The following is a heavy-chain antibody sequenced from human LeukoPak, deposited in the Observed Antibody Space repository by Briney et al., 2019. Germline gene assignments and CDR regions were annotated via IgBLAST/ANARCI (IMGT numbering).Heavy chain of an antibody. D-gene: IGHD6-19*01. CDR2: LNPYSGGT. J-gene: IGHJ4*02. CDR3: ARALTRYSTAWYGY. CDR1: GFTFKDYY. V-gene: IGHV1-2*02. Sequence: ASVRVSCKTSGFTFKDYYIHWVRQAPGQGLEWMGWLNPYSGGTNYAQKFQGRVTLTRDTSITTAYMDLSSLTSDDTALYYCARALTRYSTAWYGYWGQGTLVTVSS.